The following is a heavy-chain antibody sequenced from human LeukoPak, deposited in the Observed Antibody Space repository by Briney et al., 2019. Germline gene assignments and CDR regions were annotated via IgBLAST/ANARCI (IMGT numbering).Heavy chain of an antibody. J-gene: IGHJ3*02. Sequence: ASVKVSCKASGYTFTDYYLHWVRQAPGQGLEWMGWINPNSGDTHFAQTFQDRVTMARDTSISSAHMELGRLRSDDTALYYCARRVAAPGHDAFDIWGQGTMVTASS. CDR2: INPNSGDT. CDR3: ARRVAAPGHDAFDI. D-gene: IGHD6-13*01. CDR1: GYTFTDYY. V-gene: IGHV1-2*02.